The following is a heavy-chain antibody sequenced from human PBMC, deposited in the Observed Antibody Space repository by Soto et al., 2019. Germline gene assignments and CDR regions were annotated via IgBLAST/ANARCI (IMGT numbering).Heavy chain of an antibody. D-gene: IGHD2-21*02. J-gene: IGHJ3*02. CDR2: IYYSGST. V-gene: IGHV4-31*03. CDR3: ARGGCGGDCRMVGAFDI. Sequence: TLSLTCTVSGGSISSGGYYGSWIRQHPGKGLEWIGYIYYSGSTYYNPSLKSRVTISVDTSKNQFSLKLSSVTAADTAVYYCARGGCGGDCRMVGAFDIWGQGTMVTVSS. CDR1: GGSISSGGYY.